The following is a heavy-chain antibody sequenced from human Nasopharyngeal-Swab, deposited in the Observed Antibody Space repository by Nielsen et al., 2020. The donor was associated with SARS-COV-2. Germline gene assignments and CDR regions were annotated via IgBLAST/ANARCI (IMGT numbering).Heavy chain of an antibody. CDR2: IIVNLGMT. CDR3: ATWGIGYGENAHATFDS. J-gene: IGHJ4*02. V-gene: IGHV1-69*10. CDR1: GCTFSKYA. D-gene: IGHD4-17*01. Sequence: SVNVSCKVSGCTFSKYAISWVRQAPGQGLEWMGGIIVNLGMTKYAQKFKDSVIINADESTGTAYMELSSLRSEDTAVYYCATWGIGYGENAHATFDSWGQGTQVTVSS.